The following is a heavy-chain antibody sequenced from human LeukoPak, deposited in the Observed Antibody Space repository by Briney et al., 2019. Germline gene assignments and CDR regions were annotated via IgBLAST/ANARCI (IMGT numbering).Heavy chain of an antibody. CDR1: GFTFSSYP. Sequence: GGSLRLSCEASGFTFSSYPMSWFRQAPGKGLEWVSAISGSGGSTYYADSVKGRFTISRDNSKNTLYLQMNSLRAEDTAVYYCARALAAFDYWGQGTLVTVSS. D-gene: IGHD6-13*01. J-gene: IGHJ4*02. V-gene: IGHV3-23*01. CDR2: ISGSGGST. CDR3: ARALAAFDY.